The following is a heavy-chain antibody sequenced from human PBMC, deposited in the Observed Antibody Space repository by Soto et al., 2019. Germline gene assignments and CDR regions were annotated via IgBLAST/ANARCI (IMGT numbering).Heavy chain of an antibody. D-gene: IGHD7-27*01. CDR2: MNPNNGNT. V-gene: IGHV1-8*02. Sequence: ASVKVSCKASGYTLTSYYMHWVRQATGQDFEWMGWMNPNNGNTAYAQKFQGRVTMTRDTSKSTAFMELSSLTSEDTAVYYCARGPRNWGVDYWGQGTLVTVSS. CDR3: ARGPRNWGVDY. J-gene: IGHJ4*02. CDR1: GYTLTSYY.